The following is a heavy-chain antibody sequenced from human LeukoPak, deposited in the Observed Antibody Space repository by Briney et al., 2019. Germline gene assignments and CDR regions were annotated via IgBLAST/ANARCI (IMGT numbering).Heavy chain of an antibody. J-gene: IGHJ4*02. Sequence: WASVKVSCKASGGTFSSYAISWVRQAPGQGLEWMGRIIPILGIANYAQKFQGRVTITADKSTSTAYMELSSLRSEDTAVYYCARDPETNDSPEDLGYWGQGTLVTVSS. CDR3: ARDPETNDSPEDLGY. V-gene: IGHV1-69*04. CDR1: GGTFSSYA. D-gene: IGHD2-8*01. CDR2: IIPILGIA.